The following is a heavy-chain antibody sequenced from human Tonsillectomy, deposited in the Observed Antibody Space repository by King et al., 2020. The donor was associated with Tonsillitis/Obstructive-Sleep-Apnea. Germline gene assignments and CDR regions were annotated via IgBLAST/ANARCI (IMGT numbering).Heavy chain of an antibody. Sequence: VQLVESGGGLVQPGGSLRLSCAASGFTFSSYAMSWVRQAPGKGLEWVSAISGSGGSTYYAHSVKGRFTISRDNSKNTLYLQLNSLRAEDTAVYYCAKEGGSLTYSYASSGYQQGYWGQGTLVTVSS. V-gene: IGHV3-23*04. CDR2: ISGSGGST. J-gene: IGHJ4*02. CDR3: AKEGGSLTYSYASSGYQQGY. CDR1: GFTFSSYA. D-gene: IGHD3-22*01.